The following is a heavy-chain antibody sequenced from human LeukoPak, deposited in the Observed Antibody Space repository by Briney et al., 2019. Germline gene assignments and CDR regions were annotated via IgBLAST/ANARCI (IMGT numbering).Heavy chain of an antibody. J-gene: IGHJ4*02. CDR3: AREDPIVGASFDY. D-gene: IGHD1-26*01. V-gene: IGHV1-2*02. CDR1: GYTFTSYG. CDR2: INPNSGGT. Sequence: ASVKVSCKASGYTFTSYGISWMRQAPGHGLEWMGWINPNSGGTNYAQKFQGRVTMTRDTSISTAYMELSRLRSDDTAVYYCAREDPIVGASFDYWGQGTLVTVSS.